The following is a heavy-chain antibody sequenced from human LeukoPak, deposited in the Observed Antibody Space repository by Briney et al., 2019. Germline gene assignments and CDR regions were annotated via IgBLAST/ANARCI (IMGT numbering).Heavy chain of an antibody. D-gene: IGHD1-20*01. Sequence: GGSLRLSCAASGFTFSSYAMSWVRQAPGKGLEWVSYISSSSSTVYYADSVKGRFTISRDNAKNSLHLEANSLRDEDTAVFYCARLNGRSFDYWGQGTLVTVSS. J-gene: IGHJ4*02. CDR1: GFTFSSYA. V-gene: IGHV3-48*02. CDR2: ISSSSSTV. CDR3: ARLNGRSFDY.